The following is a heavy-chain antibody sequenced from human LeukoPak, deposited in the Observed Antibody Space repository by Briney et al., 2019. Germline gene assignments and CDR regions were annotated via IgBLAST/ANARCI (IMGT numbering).Heavy chain of an antibody. Sequence: GGSLRLSCAASGFTFSSYAMSWVRRAPGKGLEWVSGISGSGGNTYYADSVKGRFTIFRDNAKNSLYLQMNSLRAEDTALYYCASAHSGYDLGYFDYWGQGTLVTVSS. CDR1: GFTFSSYA. D-gene: IGHD5-12*01. CDR3: ASAHSGYDLGYFDY. V-gene: IGHV3-23*01. CDR2: ISGSGGNT. J-gene: IGHJ4*02.